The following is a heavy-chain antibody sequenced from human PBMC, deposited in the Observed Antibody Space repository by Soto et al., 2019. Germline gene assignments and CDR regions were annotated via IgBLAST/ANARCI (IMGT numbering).Heavy chain of an antibody. Sequence: GGSLRLSCVASGFTFSNYWMSWVRQAPGKGLEWVANMKKDGSQKYYVDSVKGRFTISRDNAKNSLYLQMNSLRAEHTPVSYCAREILSWGQGTLVTVYS. D-gene: IGHD2-15*01. V-gene: IGHV3-7*03. CDR2: MKKDGSQK. J-gene: IGHJ4*02. CDR3: AREILS. CDR1: GFTFSNYW.